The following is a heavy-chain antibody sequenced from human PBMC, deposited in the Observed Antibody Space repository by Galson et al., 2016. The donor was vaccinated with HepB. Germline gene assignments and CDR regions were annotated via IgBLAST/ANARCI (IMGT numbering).Heavy chain of an antibody. Sequence: SLRLSCAASGFTFSSYSMTWVRQAPGKGLEWVSYISSSSSYIYYADSVKGRFTISRDNAKNSLYLQMNSLRAEDTAVYYCASGEVDYDSRFDYWGQGTLVTVSS. V-gene: IGHV3-21*05. CDR3: ASGEVDYDSRFDY. D-gene: IGHD3-22*01. J-gene: IGHJ4*02. CDR2: ISSSSSYI. CDR1: GFTFSSYS.